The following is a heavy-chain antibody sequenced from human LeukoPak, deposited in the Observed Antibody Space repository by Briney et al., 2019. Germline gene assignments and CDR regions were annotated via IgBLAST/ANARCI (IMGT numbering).Heavy chain of an antibody. V-gene: IGHV4-38-2*01. CDR3: ARGIGWGGSTGDY. D-gene: IGHD3-16*01. J-gene: IGHJ4*02. CDR2: IHQSRTT. CDR1: GYSISSGYS. Sequence: SETLSLTCAVSGYSISSGYSWGWIRQPPGKGLEWIGSIHQSRTTHYNPSLRSRVTISVDTSKNQLSLKLSSVTAADTAVYYCARGIGWGGSTGDYWGQGTLVTVSS.